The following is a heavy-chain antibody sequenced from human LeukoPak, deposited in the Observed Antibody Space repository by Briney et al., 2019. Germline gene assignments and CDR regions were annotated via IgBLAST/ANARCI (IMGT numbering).Heavy chain of an antibody. CDR3: ARVRSSGWSYFDY. CDR1: GFIFSDYW. D-gene: IGHD6-19*01. CDR2: INEVGTKE. J-gene: IGHJ4*02. Sequence: PGGSLRLSCAASGFIFSDYWMNWVRQVPGKGLEWVANINEVGTKEDYVDSVRGRFTISRDNTKNTLYLQMNSLRAEDTAVYYCARVRSSGWSYFDYWGQGTLVTVSS. V-gene: IGHV3-7*01.